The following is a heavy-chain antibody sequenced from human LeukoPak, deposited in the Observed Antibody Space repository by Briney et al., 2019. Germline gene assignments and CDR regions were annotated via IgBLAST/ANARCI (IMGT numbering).Heavy chain of an antibody. Sequence: PSETLSLTCTVSGGSITNYYWTRIRQPPGKGLEWIGYIHYSGSTNYNPSLKSRVTISVDTSKNQFSLKLSSVTAADTAVYYCARENGIAAAGTSFYWGQGTLVTVSS. J-gene: IGHJ4*02. CDR2: IHYSGST. CDR3: ARENGIAAAGTSFY. D-gene: IGHD6-13*01. V-gene: IGHV4-59*12. CDR1: GGSITNYY.